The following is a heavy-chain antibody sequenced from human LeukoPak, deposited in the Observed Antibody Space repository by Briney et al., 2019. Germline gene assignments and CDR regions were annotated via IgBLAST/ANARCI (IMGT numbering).Heavy chain of an antibody. D-gene: IGHD1-26*01. CDR2: IYHSGST. V-gene: IGHV4-39*01. Sequence: SETLSLTCALSGVSISGSGHYWGWIRQPPGKGLEWIGNIYHSGSTYYNASLQSRVTISIDTSKNQFSLRLNSVTAADTAMYYCAKSGGYGLIDCWGQGTLVTVSS. CDR3: AKSGGYGLIDC. CDR1: GVSISGSGHY. J-gene: IGHJ4*02.